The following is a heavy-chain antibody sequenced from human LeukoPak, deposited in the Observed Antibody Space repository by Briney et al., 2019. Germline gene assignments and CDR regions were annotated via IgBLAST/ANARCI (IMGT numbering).Heavy chain of an antibody. V-gene: IGHV4-59*01. CDR3: ARERPLALFDY. J-gene: IGHJ4*02. Sequence: SETLSLTCTVSGGSISSYYWSWIRQPPGKGLEWIGYIYYSGGTNYNPSLKSRVTISVDTSKNQFSLKLSSVTAADTAVYYCARERPLALFDYWGQGTLVTVSS. CDR1: GGSISSYY. CDR2: IYYSGGT.